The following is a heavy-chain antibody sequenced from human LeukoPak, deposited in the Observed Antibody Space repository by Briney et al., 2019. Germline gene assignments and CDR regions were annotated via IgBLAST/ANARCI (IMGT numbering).Heavy chain of an antibody. CDR1: GFTFSSYA. CDR2: ISYDGSNK. D-gene: IGHD6-13*01. J-gene: IGHJ3*02. V-gene: IGHV3-30-3*01. CDR3: GRAAGIDAFDT. Sequence: PGGSLRLSCAASGFTFSSYAMHWVRQAPGKGLEWVAVISYDGSNKYYADSVKGRFTISRDNSKNTLYLQMNSLRAEDTAVYYCGRAAGIDAFDTWGQGTMVTVSS.